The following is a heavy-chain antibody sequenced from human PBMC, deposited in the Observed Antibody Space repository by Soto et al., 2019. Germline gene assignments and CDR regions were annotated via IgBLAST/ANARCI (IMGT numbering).Heavy chain of an antibody. J-gene: IGHJ4*02. CDR3: ARSWDFDWLLPDY. V-gene: IGHV4-59*01. D-gene: IGHD3-9*01. CDR1: GGSISSYY. CDR2: IYYSGST. Sequence: PSETLSLTCTVSGGSISSYYWSWIRQPPGKGLEWIGYIYYSGSTNYNPSLKSRVTISVDTSKNQFSLKLSSVTAADTAVYYCARSWDFDWLLPDYCGQGTLVTVSS.